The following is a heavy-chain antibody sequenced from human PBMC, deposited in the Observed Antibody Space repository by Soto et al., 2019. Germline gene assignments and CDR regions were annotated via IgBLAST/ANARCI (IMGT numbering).Heavy chain of an antibody. J-gene: IGHJ3*01. Sequence: EVQLVESGGGLVKPGGSLRLSCAASGFTFSSYSMNWVRQAPGKGLEWVSSISSSSSYIYYADSVKGRFTISRDNAKNSLYLQMNSQRAEDTAVYYCARGGITMTHLFLFHWGQGTMVTVSS. CDR2: ISSSSSYI. D-gene: IGHD3-22*01. CDR1: GFTFSSYS. V-gene: IGHV3-21*01. CDR3: ARGGITMTHLFLFH.